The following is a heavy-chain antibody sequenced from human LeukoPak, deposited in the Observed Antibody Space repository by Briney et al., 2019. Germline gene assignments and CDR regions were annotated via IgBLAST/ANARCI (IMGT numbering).Heavy chain of an antibody. V-gene: IGHV1-2*02. CDR1: GYTFTGYY. CDR3: ARERGNYDILTDYYEGNCFDP. Sequence: ASVKVSCKASGYTFTGYYIHWVRQAPGQGLEWMGWINPDSGGTNYAQKFQGRVTMTRDTSISTAYMELSRLRSDDTAVYYCARERGNYDILTDYYEGNCFDPWGQGTLVTVSS. D-gene: IGHD3-9*01. CDR2: INPDSGGT. J-gene: IGHJ5*02.